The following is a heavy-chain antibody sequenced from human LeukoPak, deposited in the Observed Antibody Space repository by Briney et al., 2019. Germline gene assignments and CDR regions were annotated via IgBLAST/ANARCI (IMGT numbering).Heavy chain of an antibody. CDR1: GYSFADYY. D-gene: IGHD3-10*01. CDR3: ATNILVRDIINWFDP. CDR2: IKPNLVGP. Sequence: GASVKVSCKAPGYSFADYYMHWVRQAPGQGLEWMGWIKPNLVGPRSAQKFQGRVTMTRDTSISTASMELSSLRYDDTAVYYCATNILVRDIINWFDPWGQGTLVTVSS. J-gene: IGHJ5*02. V-gene: IGHV1-2*02.